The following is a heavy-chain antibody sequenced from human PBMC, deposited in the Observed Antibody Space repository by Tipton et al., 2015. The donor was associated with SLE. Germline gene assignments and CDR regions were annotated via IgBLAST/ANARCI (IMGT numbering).Heavy chain of an antibody. CDR3: ARGDYGTKPGFDY. V-gene: IGHV4-39*07. D-gene: IGHD4-17*01. J-gene: IGHJ4*02. Sequence: TLSLTCTVSDGSISSSNYYWGWIRQPPGKGLEWIGSIFYTGSTYYNPSLKSRVSFSIDTSKNQFSLKLSSMTAADTAVYYCARGDYGTKPGFDYWGQGTLVTVAS. CDR2: IFYTGST. CDR1: DGSISSSNYY.